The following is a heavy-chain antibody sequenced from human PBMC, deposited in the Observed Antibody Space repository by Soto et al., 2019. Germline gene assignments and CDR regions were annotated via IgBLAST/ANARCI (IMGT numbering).Heavy chain of an antibody. CDR1: GFTFSSYW. D-gene: IGHD4-17*01. CDR2: INSDGSST. Sequence: EVQLVESGGGLVQPGGSLRLSCAASGFTFSSYWMHWVRQAPGKGLVWVSRINSDGSSTSYADSVKGRFTISRDNAKNTLHLQMNSLRAEDTAVYYCARDLHDYGVTMHPYYFDYWGQGTLVTVSS. V-gene: IGHV3-74*01. J-gene: IGHJ4*02. CDR3: ARDLHDYGVTMHPYYFDY.